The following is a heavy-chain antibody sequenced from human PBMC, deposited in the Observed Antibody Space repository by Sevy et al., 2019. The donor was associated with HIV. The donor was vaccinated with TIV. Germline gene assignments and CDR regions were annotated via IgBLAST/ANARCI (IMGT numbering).Heavy chain of an antibody. V-gene: IGHV4-4*07. D-gene: IGHD1-1*01. J-gene: IGHJ5*02. CDR1: GGSISSYY. CDR3: VRDNWTPSNWFDP. Sequence: SETLSLTCTVSGGSISSYYWSWLRQPAGKGLEWLGRIYTTGYTDYNPSLKSQVTMSAATSQNQFSLKLTSVTAADTAVYYCVRDNWTPSNWFDPWGQGALVTVSS. CDR2: IYTTGYT.